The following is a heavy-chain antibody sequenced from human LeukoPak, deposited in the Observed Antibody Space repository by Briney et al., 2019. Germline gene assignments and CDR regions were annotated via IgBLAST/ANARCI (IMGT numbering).Heavy chain of an antibody. J-gene: IGHJ4*02. V-gene: IGHV4-34*01. CDR2: INHSGST. CDR1: GYSISSGYY. D-gene: IGHD3-3*01. CDR3: ARWKVIWSGYYTADY. Sequence: SETLSLTCAVSGYSISSGYYWSWIRQPPGKGLEWIGEINHSGSTNYNPSLKSRVTISVDTSKNQFSLKLSSVTAADTAVYYCARWKVIWSGYYTADYWGQGTLVTVSS.